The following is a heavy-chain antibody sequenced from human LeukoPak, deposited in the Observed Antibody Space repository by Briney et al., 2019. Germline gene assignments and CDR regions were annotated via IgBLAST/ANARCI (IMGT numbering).Heavy chain of an antibody. CDR3: ARDGPVATINC. V-gene: IGHV3-7*01. D-gene: IGHD5-12*01. Sequence: GSLRLSCAASGFTFSSYWMSWVRQAPGKGLEWVANIKLDGSEKSYVDSVKGRFTISRDNAKNSLYLQMNSLRAEDTAVYYCARDGPVATINCWGQGTLVTVSS. CDR2: IKLDGSEK. J-gene: IGHJ4*02. CDR1: GFTFSSYW.